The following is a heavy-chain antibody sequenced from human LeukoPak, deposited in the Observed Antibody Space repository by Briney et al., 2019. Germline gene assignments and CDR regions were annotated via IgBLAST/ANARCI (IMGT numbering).Heavy chain of an antibody. Sequence: GGSLRLSCAASGFTFSSYAMHWVRQAPGKGLEWVAVISYDGSNKYYADSVKGRFTISRDNSKNTLYLQMNSLRAEDTAVYYCARVLGVGYSYPFDYWGQGTLVTVSS. CDR1: GFTFSSYA. V-gene: IGHV3-30-3*01. J-gene: IGHJ4*02. CDR3: ARVLGVGYSYPFDY. D-gene: IGHD5-18*01. CDR2: ISYDGSNK.